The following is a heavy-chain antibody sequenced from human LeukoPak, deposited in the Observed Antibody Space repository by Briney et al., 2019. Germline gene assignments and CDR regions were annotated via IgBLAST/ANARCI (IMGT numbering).Heavy chain of an antibody. J-gene: IGHJ4*02. Sequence: GESLKISCKVSGYIFTSYWFGWVRQMPGKGLEWMGIIYPGDSDTRYSPSFQGEVTISVDKSISTAYLQWSSLKASDTAMYYCNRKGYAFDYWGQGTLVTVSS. V-gene: IGHV5-51*01. CDR3: NRKGYAFDY. CDR2: IYPGDSDT. D-gene: IGHD2-8*01. CDR1: GYIFTSYW.